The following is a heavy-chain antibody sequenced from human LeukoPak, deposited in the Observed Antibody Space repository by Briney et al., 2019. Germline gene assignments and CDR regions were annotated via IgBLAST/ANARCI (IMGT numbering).Heavy chain of an antibody. D-gene: IGHD3-3*01. Sequence: TGGSLRLSCAASGFTFSSYSMNWVRQAPGKGLEWVSYISSSSSTIYYADSVKGRFTISRDNAKNSLYLQMNSLRAEDTAVYYCAKDIRSRSGYLIDYWGQGTLVTVSS. CDR1: GFTFSSYS. CDR2: ISSSSSTI. V-gene: IGHV3-48*01. J-gene: IGHJ4*02. CDR3: AKDIRSRSGYLIDY.